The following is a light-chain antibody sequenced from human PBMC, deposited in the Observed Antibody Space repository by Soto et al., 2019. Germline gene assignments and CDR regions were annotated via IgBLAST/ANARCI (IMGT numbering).Light chain of an antibody. Sequence: EIVMTQSPATLSVSPGERVTLSCRASQRVSNKLAWYQQKPGQAPRLLIYDASGRAGSVPARLSGSGSGTEFTLTISSLQSEDFVVYFCQQYDDCPPTSGQGTKVEIK. V-gene: IGKV3-15*01. CDR2: DAS. CDR3: QQYDDCPPT. CDR1: QRVSNK. J-gene: IGKJ1*01.